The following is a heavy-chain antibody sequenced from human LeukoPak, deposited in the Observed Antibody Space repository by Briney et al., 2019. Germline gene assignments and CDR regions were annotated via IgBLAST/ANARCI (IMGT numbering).Heavy chain of an antibody. J-gene: IGHJ3*02. CDR3: VRAWIQLWFSAFDI. CDR1: GGSFSGYY. CDR2: INHSGST. Sequence: PSETLSLTCAVYGGSFSGYYWSWIRQPPGKGLEWIGEINHSGSTNYNPPLKSRVTISVDTSKNQFSLKLSSVTAADTAVYYCVRAWIQLWFSAFDIWGQGTMVTVSS. V-gene: IGHV4-34*01. D-gene: IGHD5-18*01.